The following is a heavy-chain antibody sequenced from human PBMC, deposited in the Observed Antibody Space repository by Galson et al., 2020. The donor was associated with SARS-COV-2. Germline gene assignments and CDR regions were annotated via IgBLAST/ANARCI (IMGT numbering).Heavy chain of an antibody. CDR2: IYYSGST. Sequence: ADTLSLTCTVSGGSISSSSYYWGWIRQPPGKGLEWIGSIYYSGSTYYNPSLKSRVTISVDTSKNQFSLKLSSVTAADTAVYYCARDAVRFLEWSSLYYGMDVWGQGTTVTVSS. J-gene: IGHJ6*02. CDR3: ARDAVRFLEWSSLYYGMDV. CDR1: GGSISSSSYY. V-gene: IGHV4-39*07. D-gene: IGHD3-3*01.